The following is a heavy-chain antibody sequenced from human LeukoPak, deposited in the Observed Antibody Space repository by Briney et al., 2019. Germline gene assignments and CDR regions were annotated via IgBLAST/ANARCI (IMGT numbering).Heavy chain of an antibody. J-gene: IGHJ5*02. CDR1: GYRFTSYW. CDR3: ARHHGDYAWFDP. D-gene: IGHD4-17*01. CDR2: IYPGESET. Sequence: GGSLEISCKGSGYRFTSYWIGWVRQVPGKGLEWMGIIYPGESETRYSPSFQGQVTTSADKSISTPYLQWSSLKASDTAMYYCARHHGDYAWFDPWGQGTLVTVSS. V-gene: IGHV5-51*01.